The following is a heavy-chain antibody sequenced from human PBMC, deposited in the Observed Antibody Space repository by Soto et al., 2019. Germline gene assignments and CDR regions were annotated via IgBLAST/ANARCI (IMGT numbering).Heavy chain of an antibody. D-gene: IGHD3-22*01. CDR1: GGSISSYY. V-gene: IGHV4-34*01. CDR3: ARVRMYYYDSSGYYNWFDP. Sequence: PSETLSLTCTVSGGSISSYYWSWIRQPPGKGLEWIGEINHSGSTNYNPSLKSRVTISVDTSKNQFSLKLSSVTAVDTAVYYCARVRMYYYDSSGYYNWFDPWGQGTLVT. CDR2: INHSGST. J-gene: IGHJ5*02.